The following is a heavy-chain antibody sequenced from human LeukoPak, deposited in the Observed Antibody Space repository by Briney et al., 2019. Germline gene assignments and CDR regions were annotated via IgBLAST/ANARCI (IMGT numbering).Heavy chain of an antibody. CDR2: IHHSGSS. Sequence: SETLSLTCTVSGGSISSYYWSWIRQPPGKGLEWIGSIHHSGSSYYNPSLKSRVTISVDTSKNQFSLKLSSVTAADTAVYYCAGGITIFGVASPRGNWFDPWGQGTLVTVSS. D-gene: IGHD3-3*01. CDR1: GGSISSYY. J-gene: IGHJ5*02. CDR3: AGGITIFGVASPRGNWFDP. V-gene: IGHV4-59*04.